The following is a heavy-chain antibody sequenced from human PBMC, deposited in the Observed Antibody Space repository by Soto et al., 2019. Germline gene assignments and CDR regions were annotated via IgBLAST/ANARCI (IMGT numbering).Heavy chain of an antibody. CDR3: AKARDSSGWYNDAFDI. D-gene: IGHD6-19*01. CDR2: ISSGSTCI. J-gene: IGHJ3*02. Sequence: GSLRLSCAASGFTFSRYTMNWVRQAPGKGLEWVSAISSGSTCIYYVDSVKGRFTISRDNSKNTLYLQMNSLRAEDTAVYYCAKARDSSGWYNDAFDIWGQGTMVTVSS. V-gene: IGHV3-21*04. CDR1: GFTFSRYT.